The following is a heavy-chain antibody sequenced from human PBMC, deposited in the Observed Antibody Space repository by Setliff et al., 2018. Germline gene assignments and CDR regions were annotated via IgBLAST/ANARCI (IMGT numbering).Heavy chain of an antibody. CDR3: AREPWYYNFWSGYTRDYFDY. Sequence: ETLSLTCAVSGYSISSGYYWGWIRQPPGKGLEWIGSIYHSGSTYYNPSLKSRVTISVDTSKNQFSLKLSSVTAADTAVYYCAREPWYYNFWSGYTRDYFDYWGQGTLVTVSS. D-gene: IGHD3-3*01. CDR2: IYHSGST. J-gene: IGHJ4*02. CDR1: GYSISSGYY. V-gene: IGHV4-38-2*02.